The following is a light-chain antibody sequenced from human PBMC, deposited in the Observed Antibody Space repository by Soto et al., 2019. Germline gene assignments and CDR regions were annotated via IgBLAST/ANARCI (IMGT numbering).Light chain of an antibody. CDR2: WAS. CDR3: KQYYSTPQT. J-gene: IGKJ1*01. Sequence: DIVMTQSPDSLAVSLGERATINCKSSQSVLYSSNNKNYLAWYQQKPGQPPKLLIYWASTRESGVPDRFSGSGSGTDFTRTISRLQAEDVAVYYCKQYYSTPQTFGQGTKVEIK. V-gene: IGKV4-1*01. CDR1: QSVLYSSNNKNY.